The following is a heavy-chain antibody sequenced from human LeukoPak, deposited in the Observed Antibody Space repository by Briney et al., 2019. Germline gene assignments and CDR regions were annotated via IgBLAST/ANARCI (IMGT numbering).Heavy chain of an antibody. V-gene: IGHV3-30*02. D-gene: IGHD3-22*01. CDR2: IRYDGSNK. CDR1: GFTFSSYG. Sequence: GGSLRLSCAASGFTFSSYGMHWVRQAPGKGLEWVAFIRYDGSNKYYADSVKGRFTISRDNSKNTLYLQMNSLRAEDTAVYYCAKEGAPYYYDSSGYYYFDYWGQGTLVTVSS. J-gene: IGHJ4*02. CDR3: AKEGAPYYYDSSGYYYFDY.